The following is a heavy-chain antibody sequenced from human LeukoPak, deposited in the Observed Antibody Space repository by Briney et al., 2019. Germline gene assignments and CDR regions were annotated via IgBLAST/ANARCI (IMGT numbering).Heavy chain of an antibody. J-gene: IGHJ4*02. D-gene: IGHD6-25*01. CDR3: AKENGIAAGTLDY. CDR2: IGGDGGNT. Sequence: GGSLRLSCAASGFTFDDYAMHWVRQAPGKGLEWVSLIGGDGGNTHYADSVKGRFTISRDNSKNTLYLQMNSLRAEDTAVYYCAKENGIAAGTLDYWGQGTLVTVSS. V-gene: IGHV3-43*02. CDR1: GFTFDDYA.